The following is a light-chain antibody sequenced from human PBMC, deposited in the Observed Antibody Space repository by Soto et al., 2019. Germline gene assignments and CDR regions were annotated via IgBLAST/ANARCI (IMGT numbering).Light chain of an antibody. CDR2: RAS. CDR3: QQYKSYPWT. Sequence: IQLTQSPSSLSASVGDRVTITCRASQGISSYLAWYQQKPGKAPKLLFYRASNLEGGVPSRFSGGGSGTEFTLTINSLQPDDSATYYCQQYKSYPWTFGQGTKVEIK. CDR1: QGISSY. J-gene: IGKJ1*01. V-gene: IGKV1-5*03.